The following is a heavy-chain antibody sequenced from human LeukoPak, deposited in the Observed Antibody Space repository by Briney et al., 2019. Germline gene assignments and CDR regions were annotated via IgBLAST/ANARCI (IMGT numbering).Heavy chain of an antibody. Sequence: GASVKLSCKASGYTFTSYDITWVRQATGQGLEWMGWMNPNSGNTGYAQKFQGRVTMTRNTSKSTAYMQLSSLRSEDTAVYYCARGRRAVAGCRFDYWGQGTLVTVSS. D-gene: IGHD6-19*01. V-gene: IGHV1-8*01. CDR2: MNPNSGNT. CDR3: ARGRRAVAGCRFDY. CDR1: GYTFTSYD. J-gene: IGHJ4*02.